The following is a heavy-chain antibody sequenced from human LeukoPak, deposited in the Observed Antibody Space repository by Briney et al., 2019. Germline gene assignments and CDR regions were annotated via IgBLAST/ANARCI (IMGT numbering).Heavy chain of an antibody. V-gene: IGHV4-30-4*01. CDR1: GGSFSSGDYY. CDR2: IYYSGST. CDR3: ARDYGSGSQFYYYFGMDV. Sequence: SQTLSLTCTVSGGSFSSGDYYWSWIRQPPGKGLEWIGFIYYSGSTYYNPSLKSRVTISLDTSKKQFSLKLRSVTAADTAVYYCARDYGSGSQFYYYFGMDVWGQGTTVTVSS. J-gene: IGHJ6*02. D-gene: IGHD3-10*01.